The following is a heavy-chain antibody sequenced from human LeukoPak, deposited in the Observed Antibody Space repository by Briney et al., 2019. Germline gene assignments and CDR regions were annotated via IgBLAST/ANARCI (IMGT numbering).Heavy chain of an antibody. CDR2: INPSGGST. CDR3: ARDREYCSGGSCYSWFDP. Sequence: ASVKVSCKASGYTFTSYYMHWVRQAPGQGLEWMGIINPSGGSTNYAQKLQGRVTMTTDTSTSTAYMELRSLRSDDTAVYYCARDREYCSGGSCYSWFDPWGQGTLVTVSS. V-gene: IGHV1-46*01. D-gene: IGHD2-15*01. CDR1: GYTFTSYY. J-gene: IGHJ5*02.